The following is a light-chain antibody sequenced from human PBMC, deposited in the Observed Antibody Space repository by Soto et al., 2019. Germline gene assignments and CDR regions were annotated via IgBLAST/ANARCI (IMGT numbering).Light chain of an antibody. CDR3: QQYTNWPIT. CDR1: QTVYNN. J-gene: IGKJ5*01. V-gene: IGKV3-15*01. Sequence: EVVMTQSPATLSVSPGERVTLSCRASQTVYNNYLAWYQQKPGQAPRLLIYGVSARATGIPARFSGSGSGTEFTLTINGLQSEDFAVYYCQQYTNWPITFGQGTRLEIK. CDR2: GVS.